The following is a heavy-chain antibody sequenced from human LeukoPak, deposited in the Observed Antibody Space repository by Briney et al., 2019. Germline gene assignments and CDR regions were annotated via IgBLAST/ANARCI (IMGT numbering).Heavy chain of an antibody. CDR3: ARIAAAGTPPPPIDY. D-gene: IGHD6-13*01. CDR2: IYPGDSDT. Sequence: GEALKISCKGCGYSFTSYWIGWVRQMPGKGLEWMGIIYPGDSDTRYCPSFQGQVTISADKSISTAYLQWSSLKASDTAMYYCARIAAAGTPPPPIDYWGQGTLVTVSS. J-gene: IGHJ4*02. V-gene: IGHV5-51*01. CDR1: GYSFTSYW.